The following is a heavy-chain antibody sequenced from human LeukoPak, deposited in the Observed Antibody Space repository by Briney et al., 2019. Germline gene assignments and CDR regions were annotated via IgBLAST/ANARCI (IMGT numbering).Heavy chain of an antibody. J-gene: IGHJ4*02. CDR3: ASYDSSGYRFDY. V-gene: IGHV3-23*01. CDR1: GFTFNTYG. D-gene: IGHD3-22*01. CDR2: VSGSGSIT. Sequence: GGSLRLSCAASGFTFNTYGMNWVRQAPGKGLEWVSAVSGSGSITYYADSVKGRFTISRDNSKNTLYLQMNSLRAGDTAVYYCASYDSSGYRFDYWGQGTLVTVSS.